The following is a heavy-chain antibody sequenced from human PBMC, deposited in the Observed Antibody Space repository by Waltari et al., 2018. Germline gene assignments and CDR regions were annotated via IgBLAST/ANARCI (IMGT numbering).Heavy chain of an antibody. CDR1: GYTFTNYG. CDR3: ARMDVPTDDRGGNWFDP. CDR2: MTPNSGST. D-gene: IGHD3-10*01. V-gene: IGHV1-8*01. J-gene: IGHJ5*02. Sequence: QVQLVQSGAEVKKPGASVKVSCKASGYTFTNYGINWVRQATGTGLEWMGWMTPNSGSTGYAQKFQGRVTMTRNTSISTAYMELSSLISEDTAVYYCARMDVPTDDRGGNWFDPWGQGTLGTVSS.